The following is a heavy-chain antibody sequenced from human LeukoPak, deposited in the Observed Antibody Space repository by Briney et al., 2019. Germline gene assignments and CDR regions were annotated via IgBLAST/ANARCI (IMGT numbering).Heavy chain of an antibody. CDR2: IYYSGST. CDR3: ARKTFPSGSYLNWFAP. Sequence: SETLSLTCTVSGGSISTYYWSWIRQPPGKGLEWIGYIYYSGSTNYNPSLKSRVTISVDTSKNQFSLKLSSVTAADTAVYYCARKTFPSGSYLNWFAPGGQGTLVTVSS. D-gene: IGHD3-10*01. V-gene: IGHV4-59*08. J-gene: IGHJ5*02. CDR1: GGSISTYY.